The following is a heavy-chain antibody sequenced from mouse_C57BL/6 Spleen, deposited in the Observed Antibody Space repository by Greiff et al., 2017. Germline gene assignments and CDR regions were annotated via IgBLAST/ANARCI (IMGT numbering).Heavy chain of an antibody. V-gene: IGHV1-85*01. J-gene: IGHJ1*03. D-gene: IGHD2-1*01. Sequence: QVQLKQSGPELVKPGASVKLSCKASGYTFTSYDINWVKQRPGQGLEWIGWIYPRDGSTKYNEKFKGKATLTVDTSSSTAYMELHSLTSEDSAVYFCARVGNYVDWYFDVWGTGTTVTVSS. CDR3: ARVGNYVDWYFDV. CDR2: IYPRDGST. CDR1: GYTFTSYD.